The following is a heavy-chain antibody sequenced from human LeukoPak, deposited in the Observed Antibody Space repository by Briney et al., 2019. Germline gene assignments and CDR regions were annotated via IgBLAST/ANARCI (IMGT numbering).Heavy chain of an antibody. CDR2: INAGNGNA. Sequence: GASVKVSCKASGYTFTSHAMHWVRQAPGQRLEWMGWINAGNGNAKYSQEFQGRVTITRDTSASTAYMELSSLRSEDMAVYYCARGLHKNYYYYMDVWGKGTTVTVSS. CDR1: GYTFTSHA. V-gene: IGHV1-3*03. CDR3: ARGLHKNYYYYMDV. J-gene: IGHJ6*03.